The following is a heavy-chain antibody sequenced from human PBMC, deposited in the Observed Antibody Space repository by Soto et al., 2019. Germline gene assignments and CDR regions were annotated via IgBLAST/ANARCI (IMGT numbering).Heavy chain of an antibody. V-gene: IGHV1-69*13. J-gene: IGHJ4*02. CDR1: GGTFSSYA. CDR2: IIPIFGTA. CDR3: ARPYYYDSSGFPPYFDY. D-gene: IGHD3-22*01. Sequence: SVKVSCKASGGTFSSYAISWVRQAPGQGLEWMGGIIPIFGTANYAQKFQGRVTITADESTSTAYMELSSLRSEDTAVYYCARPYYYDSSGFPPYFDYWGQGTLVTVSS.